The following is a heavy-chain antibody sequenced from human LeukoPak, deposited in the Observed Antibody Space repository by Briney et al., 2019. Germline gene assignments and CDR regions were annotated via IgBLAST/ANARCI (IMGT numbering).Heavy chain of an antibody. Sequence: TGRSLRLSCTASGFTFGDYAMSWVRQAPGKGLEWVGFIRGKAYGGTTEYAASVKGRFTISRDDSKSIAYLQMNSLKTEDTAVYYCTRDRNGYSYGYGYYYYGMDVWGQGTTVTVSS. CDR3: TRDRNGYSYGYGYYYYGMDV. CDR2: IRGKAYGGTT. D-gene: IGHD5-18*01. V-gene: IGHV3-49*04. CDR1: GFTFGDYA. J-gene: IGHJ6*02.